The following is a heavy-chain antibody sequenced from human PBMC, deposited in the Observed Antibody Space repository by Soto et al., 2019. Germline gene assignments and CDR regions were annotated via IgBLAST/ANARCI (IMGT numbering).Heavy chain of an antibody. CDR3: AHRLGHNGDYLKWFDP. CDR1: GFSLSTSGVG. J-gene: IGHJ5*02. V-gene: IGHV2-5*02. D-gene: IGHD4-17*01. CDR2: ISRDDDK. Sequence: QITLKESGPTLVKPTQTLTLTCTFSGFSLSTSGVGVGWIRQPPGKALEWLALISRDDDKRYSPSLKSRLTITKVTSITQVVLTRTNMDPVDPATYYRAHRLGHNGDYLKWFDPWGQGTLVTVSS.